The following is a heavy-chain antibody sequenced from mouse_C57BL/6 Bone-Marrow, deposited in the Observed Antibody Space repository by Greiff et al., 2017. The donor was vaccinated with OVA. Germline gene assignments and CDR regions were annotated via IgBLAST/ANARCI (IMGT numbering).Heavy chain of an antibody. CDR2: IYPGSGNT. D-gene: IGHD1-1*01. V-gene: IGHV1-76*01. CDR3: ARWTLRYAMDY. Sequence: VQRVESGAELVRPGASVKLSCKASGYTFTDYYINWVKQRPGQGLEWIARIYPGSGNTYYNEKFKGKATLTAEKSSSTAYMQLSSLTSEDSAVYFCARWTLRYAMDYWGQGTSVTVSS. J-gene: IGHJ4*01. CDR1: GYTFTDYY.